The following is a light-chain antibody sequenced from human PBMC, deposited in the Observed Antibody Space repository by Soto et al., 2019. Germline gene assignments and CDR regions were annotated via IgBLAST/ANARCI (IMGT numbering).Light chain of an antibody. CDR3: CSYAGSSTLVV. CDR2: EGS. J-gene: IGLJ2*01. CDR1: SSDVGSYNL. V-gene: IGLV2-23*01. Sequence: QSALTQPASVSGSPGQSITISCTGTSSDVGSYNLVSWYQQHPGKAPKLMIYEGSKRPSGVSNRFSGSKSGNTASLTISGHQTEDEADYYCCSYAGSSTLVVFGGGTKLTVL.